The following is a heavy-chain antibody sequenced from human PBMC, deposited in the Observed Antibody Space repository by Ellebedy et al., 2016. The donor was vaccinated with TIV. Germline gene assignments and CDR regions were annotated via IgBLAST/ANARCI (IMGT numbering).Heavy chain of an antibody. Sequence: PGGSLRLSCAASGFNFGGHAMKWVRQPPGKGLEWVSSIGSSAYSTHYADSVKGRFTIPRDNSKNTLYLQMNSLRDEDTAVYYCAKGEGGSYWKWGQGTLVTVSS. CDR2: IGSSAYST. CDR1: GFNFGGHA. J-gene: IGHJ4*02. CDR3: AKGEGGSYWK. D-gene: IGHD1-26*01. V-gene: IGHV3-23*01.